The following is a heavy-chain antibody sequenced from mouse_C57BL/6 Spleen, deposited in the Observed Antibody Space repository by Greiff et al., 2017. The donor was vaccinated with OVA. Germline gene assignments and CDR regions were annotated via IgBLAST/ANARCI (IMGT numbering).Heavy chain of an antibody. J-gene: IGHJ2*01. D-gene: IGHD3-3*01. CDR1: GYTFTSYW. Sequence: VQLQEPGAELVKPGASVKLSCKASGYTFTSYWMQWVKQRPGQGLEWIGEIDPSDSYTNYNQKFKGKATLTVDTSSSTAYMQLSSLTSEDSAVYYCARGPRDWGQGTTLTVSS. CDR3: ARGPRD. V-gene: IGHV1-50*01. CDR2: IDPSDSYT.